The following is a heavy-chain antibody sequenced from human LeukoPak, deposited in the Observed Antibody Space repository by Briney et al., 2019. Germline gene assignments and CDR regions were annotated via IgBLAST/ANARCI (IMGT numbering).Heavy chain of an antibody. CDR3: ARVAGKGTTGTTVDY. J-gene: IGHJ4*02. CDR2: IKQDGSEK. CDR1: EFTFSSYW. D-gene: IGHD1-1*01. V-gene: IGHV3-7*01. Sequence: SGGSLRLSCAASEFTFSSYWMSWVRQAPGKGLEWVANIKQDGSEKYYVDSVKGRFTISRDNAKNSLYLQMNSLRAEDTAVYYCARVAGKGTTGTTVDYWGQGTLVTVSS.